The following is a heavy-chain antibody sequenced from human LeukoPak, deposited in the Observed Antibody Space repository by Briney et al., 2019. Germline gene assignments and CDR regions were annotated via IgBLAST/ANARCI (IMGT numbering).Heavy chain of an antibody. V-gene: IGHV4-4*02. D-gene: IGHD3-10*01. J-gene: IGHJ4*02. CDR1: GGSISSSNW. CDR2: IYHSGST. Sequence: PSGTLSLTCAVSGGSISSSNWWSWVRQPPGKGLEWIGEIYHSGSTNYNPSLKSRVTISVDTSKNQFSLKLSSVTAADTAVYYCARGGHALALTMGRGVEWLFDYWGQGTLVTVSS. CDR3: ARGGHALALTMGRGVEWLFDY.